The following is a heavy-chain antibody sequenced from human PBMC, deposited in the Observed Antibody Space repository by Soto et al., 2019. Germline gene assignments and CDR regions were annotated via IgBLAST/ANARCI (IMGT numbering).Heavy chain of an antibody. Sequence: ASVKVSCKASGYTFTSYYMHWVRQAPGQGLEWMGIINPSVGRTSYAQKFQGRVTITADKSTSTAYMELSSLRSEDTAVYYCARGGLSPNNWFDPWGQGTLVTVSS. CDR1: GYTFTSYY. J-gene: IGHJ5*02. CDR3: ARGGLSPNNWFDP. CDR2: INPSVGRT. V-gene: IGHV1-46*01.